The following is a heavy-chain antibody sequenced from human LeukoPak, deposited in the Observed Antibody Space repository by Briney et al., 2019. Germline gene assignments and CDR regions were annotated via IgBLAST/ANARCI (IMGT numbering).Heavy chain of an antibody. CDR2: ISAYNGYT. J-gene: IGHJ6*03. CDR1: GYTFTSHG. Sequence: ASVKVSCKASGYTFTSHGFSWVRQAPGQGLEWMGWISAYNGYTNYAQKLQGRVTMTTDTPTSTAYMELRSLRSDDTAVYYCARDGGTWNHDYYMDVWGKGTTVTVSS. D-gene: IGHD1-14*01. CDR3: ARDGGTWNHDYYMDV. V-gene: IGHV1-18*01.